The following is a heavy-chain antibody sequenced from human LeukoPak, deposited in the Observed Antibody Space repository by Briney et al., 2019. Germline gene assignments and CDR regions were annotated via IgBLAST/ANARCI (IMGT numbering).Heavy chain of an antibody. CDR2: ISAYNGNT. J-gene: IGHJ4*02. CDR3: ARDNRYYDYVWGSYLYFDY. V-gene: IGHV1-18*01. Sequence: ASVKVSCKASGYTFTSYGISWVRQAPGQGLEWMGWISAYNGNTKYEQKLQGRVTMTTYTSTSTTYLELRSLGSDDSAVYYCARDNRYYDYVWGSYLYFDYWGQGTLVTVSS. CDR1: GYTFTSYG. D-gene: IGHD3-16*02.